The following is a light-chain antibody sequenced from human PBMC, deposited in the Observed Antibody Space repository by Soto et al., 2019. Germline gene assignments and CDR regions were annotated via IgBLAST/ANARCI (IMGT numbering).Light chain of an antibody. CDR1: QGISNY. CDR3: QQLNTYPIT. V-gene: IGKV1-27*01. J-gene: IGKJ5*01. Sequence: IHMTHSPSSLSASVLYRVSITFLASQGISNYLAWYQQKPGKVPKLLIYAASTLQSGVPSRFSGSGSGTEFTLTISSLQPEDFATYYCQQLNTYPITFGQGTRLEIK. CDR2: AAS.